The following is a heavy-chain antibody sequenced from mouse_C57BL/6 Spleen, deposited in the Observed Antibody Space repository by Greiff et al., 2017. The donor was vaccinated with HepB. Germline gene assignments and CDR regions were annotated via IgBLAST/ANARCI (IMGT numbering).Heavy chain of an antibody. J-gene: IGHJ4*01. V-gene: IGHV5-6*01. Sequence: EVQLQESGGDLVKPGGSLKLSCAASGFTFSSYGMSWVRQTPDKRLEWVATISSGGSYTYYPDSVKGRFTIARDNAKNTLYLQMSSLKSEDTAMYYCARQTAQATSDMDYWGQGTSVTVSS. D-gene: IGHD3-2*02. CDR2: ISSGGSYT. CDR1: GFTFSSYG. CDR3: ARQTAQATSDMDY.